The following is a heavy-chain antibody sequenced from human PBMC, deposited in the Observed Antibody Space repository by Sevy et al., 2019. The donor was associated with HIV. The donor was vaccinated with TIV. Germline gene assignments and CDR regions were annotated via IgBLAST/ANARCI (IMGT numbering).Heavy chain of an antibody. D-gene: IGHD3-10*01. CDR2: ISAYNGNT. Sequence: ASVKVSCKASGYTFTSYGISWVRQAPGQGLEWMGWISAYNGNTNYAQKLQGRVTMTTDTSTSTAYMELRSLRSDDTAVYYCARDANPKYYYRSGMVDVRGQGTTVTVSS. J-gene: IGHJ6*02. CDR3: ARDANPKYYYRSGMVDV. V-gene: IGHV1-18*01. CDR1: GYTFTSYG.